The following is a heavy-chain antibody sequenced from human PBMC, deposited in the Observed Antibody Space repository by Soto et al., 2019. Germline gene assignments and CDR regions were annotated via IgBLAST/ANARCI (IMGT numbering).Heavy chain of an antibody. J-gene: IGHJ5*02. D-gene: IGHD5-18*01. CDR1: CGSISSSSYY. V-gene: IGHV4-39*01. Sequence: SETLSLTCTVSCGSISSSSYYWGWIRQPPERGLQWIGHIFYSGSAYYNPSLKSRVTMSVDTSKNQFSLKLNSVTAADTAVYYCARVTGYSYTPWSQGTLVTVSS. CDR2: IFYSGSA. CDR3: ARVTGYSYTP.